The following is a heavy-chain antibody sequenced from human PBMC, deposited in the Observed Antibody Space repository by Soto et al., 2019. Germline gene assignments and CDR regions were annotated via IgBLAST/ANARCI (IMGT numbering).Heavy chain of an antibody. CDR3: AKATATSGGAFEI. CDR2: ILVGGSP. CDR1: GFICSSYD. J-gene: IGHJ3*02. Sequence: GGSLRLSCAVSGFICSSYDMSWVRQAPGKGLEWVSTILVGGSPHYEDSVKGRFTISRDTSKNTVDLQMNSLTAGDTAVYYCAKATATSGGAFEIYGQGAMVTVSS. D-gene: IGHD1-1*01. V-gene: IGHV3-23*01.